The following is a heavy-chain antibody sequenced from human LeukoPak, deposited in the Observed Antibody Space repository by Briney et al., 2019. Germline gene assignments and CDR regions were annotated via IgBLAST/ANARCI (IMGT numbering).Heavy chain of an antibody. J-gene: IGHJ5*01. D-gene: IGHD6-13*01. CDR1: GFTFSSYE. Sequence: GGSLRLSCAASGFTFSSYEMNWVRQAPGKGLEWVSYISSSGSTRFYADSVKGRFTISRDNAKNSLYLQMNSLRAEDTAVYCCARDARKPGYSSSWFDYWGQGTLVTVSS. CDR2: ISSSGSTR. CDR3: ARDARKPGYSSSWFDY. V-gene: IGHV3-48*03.